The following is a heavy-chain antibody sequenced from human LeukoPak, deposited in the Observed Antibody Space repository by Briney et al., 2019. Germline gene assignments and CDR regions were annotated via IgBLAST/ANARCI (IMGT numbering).Heavy chain of an antibody. CDR2: IILIFGTA. Sequence: ASVKVSCKASVGTFSSYAISWVRQAPGQGLEWMGGIILIFGTANYAQKFQGRVTITTDESTSTAYMELSSLRSEDTAVYYCARLSSASGWYGGRDYWGQGTLVTVSS. CDR1: VGTFSSYA. CDR3: ARLSSASGWYGGRDY. J-gene: IGHJ4*02. V-gene: IGHV1-69*05. D-gene: IGHD6-19*01.